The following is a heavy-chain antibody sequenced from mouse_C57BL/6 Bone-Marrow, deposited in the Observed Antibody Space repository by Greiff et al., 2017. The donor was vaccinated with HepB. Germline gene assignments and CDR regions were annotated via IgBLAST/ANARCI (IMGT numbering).Heavy chain of an antibody. V-gene: IGHV1-69*01. Sequence: QVQLQQPGAELVMPGASVKLSCKASGYTFTSYWMHWVKQRPGQGLEWIGEIDPSDSYTNYNQKFKGKSTLTVDKSSSTAYMQLSSLTSEDSAVYYCARNGSLWGQGTTLTVSS. CDR2: IDPSDSYT. J-gene: IGHJ2*01. CDR3: ARNGSL. D-gene: IGHD1-1*01. CDR1: GYTFTSYW.